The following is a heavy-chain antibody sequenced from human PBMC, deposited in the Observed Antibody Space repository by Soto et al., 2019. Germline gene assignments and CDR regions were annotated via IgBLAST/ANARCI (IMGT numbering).Heavy chain of an antibody. J-gene: IGHJ6*02. CDR1: GYIFVNYG. CDR3: VMVDNYVTPTPQDV. D-gene: IGHD3-16*01. Sequence: QVQLVQSGDEVKKPGASVKVSCKASGYIFVNYGIAWVRQAPGQGLEWMGWISPYTGNTHSASKVQGRLTMTTVTSTSTASMDLGSMTSDDTAVYYCVMVDNYVTPTPQDVWGQGTTVTVSS. CDR2: ISPYTGNT. V-gene: IGHV1-18*01.